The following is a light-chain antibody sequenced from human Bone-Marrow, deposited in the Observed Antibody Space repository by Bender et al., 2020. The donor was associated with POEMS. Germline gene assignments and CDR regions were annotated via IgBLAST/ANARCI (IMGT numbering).Light chain of an antibody. V-gene: IGLV2-23*02. J-gene: IGLJ2*01. CDR3: SSYAGSNNLV. CDR2: EVT. CDR1: SSDVGNYNL. Sequence: QSALTQPASVSGSPGQSITISCTGTSSDVGNYNLVSWYQQHPGEAPKLMIYEVTKRPSGVSNRFSGSKSGNTASLTISGLQAEDEADYYCSSYAGSNNLVFGGGTKLTVL.